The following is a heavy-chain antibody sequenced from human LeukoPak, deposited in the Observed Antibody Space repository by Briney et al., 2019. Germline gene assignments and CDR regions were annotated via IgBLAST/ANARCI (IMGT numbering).Heavy chain of an antibody. CDR3: AKDSLSLWMDYGDVYYGMDV. Sequence: GGSLRLSCAASGFTFDDYAMNWVRQAPGKGLEWVSGISWNGGSIGYADSVKGRFTISRDNAKNSLYLQMNSLRAEDTALYYCAKDSLSLWMDYGDVYYGMDVWSQGTTVTVSS. CDR2: ISWNGGSI. D-gene: IGHD4-17*01. J-gene: IGHJ6*02. CDR1: GFTFDDYA. V-gene: IGHV3-9*01.